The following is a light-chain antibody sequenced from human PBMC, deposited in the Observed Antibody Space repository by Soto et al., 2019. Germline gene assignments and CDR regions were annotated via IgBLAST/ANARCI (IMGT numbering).Light chain of an antibody. V-gene: IGKV3-20*01. Sequence: EIVLTQSPGTLSLSPGERATLSCRASQSVSSSYLAWYQQKPGQAPRLLIYGASSRATGIPDRFSGSGSGTDFTLTISRLEPEDFAVYYCQQYSSSPTWTFGQGTKLEIK. J-gene: IGKJ1*01. CDR1: QSVSSSY. CDR3: QQYSSSPTWT. CDR2: GAS.